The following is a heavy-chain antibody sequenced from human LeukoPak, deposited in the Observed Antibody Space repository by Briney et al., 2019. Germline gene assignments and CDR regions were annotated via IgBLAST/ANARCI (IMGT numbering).Heavy chain of an antibody. D-gene: IGHD3-9*01. J-gene: IGHJ5*02. CDR2: VKQDGSEK. V-gene: IGHV3-7*01. CDR3: AREANYDILTGYFDP. Sequence: GGPLRLSCAASGFTFSSYWMSWVRQAPGKGLEWVANVKQDGSEKYYVDSVKGRFTISRDNAKNSLYLQMNSLRAEDTAVYYCAREANYDILTGYFDPWGQGTLVTVSS. CDR1: GFTFSSYW.